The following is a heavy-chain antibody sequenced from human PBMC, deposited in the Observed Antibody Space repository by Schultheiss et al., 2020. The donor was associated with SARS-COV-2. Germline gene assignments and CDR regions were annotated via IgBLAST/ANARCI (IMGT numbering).Heavy chain of an antibody. CDR3: ARGRPTVFDY. D-gene: IGHD4-17*01. CDR2: IYYSGST. Sequence: SETLSLTCGVSGFSISSGYYWGWIRQPPGKGLEWIGSIYYSGSTYYNPSLKSRVTISVDTSKNQFSLKLSSVTAADTAVYYCARGRPTVFDYWGQGTLVTVSS. V-gene: IGHV4-38-2*01. J-gene: IGHJ4*02. CDR1: GFSISSGYY.